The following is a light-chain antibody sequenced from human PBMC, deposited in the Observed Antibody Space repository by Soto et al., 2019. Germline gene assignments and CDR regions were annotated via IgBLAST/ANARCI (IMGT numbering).Light chain of an antibody. V-gene: IGKV3-15*01. CDR2: GAS. Sequence: IVMTQSPATLSVSPGERATLPCRASQSVSSNLAWYQQKPGQAPRLLIYGASTRATGIPARFSGSGSATEFTLTISSLQSEDFAVYYCQQYNNWPWTFGQGTKVDIK. CDR3: QQYNNWPWT. CDR1: QSVSSN. J-gene: IGKJ1*01.